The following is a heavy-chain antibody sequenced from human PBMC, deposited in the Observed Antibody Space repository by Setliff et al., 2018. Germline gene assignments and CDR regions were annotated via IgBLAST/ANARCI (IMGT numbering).Heavy chain of an antibody. CDR1: GGSFSGYY. D-gene: IGHD6-13*01. V-gene: IGHV4-34*01. CDR2: INHSGST. CDR3: ARALPIPASYFDS. J-gene: IGHJ4*02. Sequence: LSLTCAVYGGSFSGYYWSWIRQPPGKGLEWIGEINHSGSTNFNPSLKSRVTMSVDTSKNQFSLKLSSVTAADSALYFCARALPIPASYFDSWGQGTLVTVSS.